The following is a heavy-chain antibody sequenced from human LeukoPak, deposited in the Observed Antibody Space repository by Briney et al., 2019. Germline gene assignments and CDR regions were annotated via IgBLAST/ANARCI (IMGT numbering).Heavy chain of an antibody. D-gene: IGHD4-11*01. CDR3: ARADDYSNYGYYYYYGMDV. Sequence: GGSLRLSCAASGFTFSSYWMHWVRQAPGKGLVWVSRINSDGSSTSYADSVKGRFTISRDNAKNSLYLRMNSLRAEDTAVYYCARADDYSNYGYYYYYGMDVWGQGTTVTVSS. CDR2: INSDGSST. CDR1: GFTFSSYW. J-gene: IGHJ6*02. V-gene: IGHV3-74*01.